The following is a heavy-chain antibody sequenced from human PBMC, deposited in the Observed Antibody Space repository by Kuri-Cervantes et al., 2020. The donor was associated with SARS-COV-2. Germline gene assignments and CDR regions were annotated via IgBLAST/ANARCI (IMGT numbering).Heavy chain of an antibody. J-gene: IGHJ4*02. Sequence: ASVKVSCKASGYTFTGYYMHWVQQAPGQGLEWMGWINANSGGTNYAQKFQGRVTMTRDTSISTAYMELSRMRSDDTAVYYCARKISITILVRVWRYFDYWGQGTLVTVSS. CDR1: GYTFTGYY. CDR2: INANSGGT. CDR3: ARKISITILVRVWRYFDY. V-gene: IGHV1-2*02. D-gene: IGHD3-3*01.